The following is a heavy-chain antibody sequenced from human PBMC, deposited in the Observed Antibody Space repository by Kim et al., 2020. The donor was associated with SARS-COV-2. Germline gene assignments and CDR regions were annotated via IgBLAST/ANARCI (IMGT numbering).Heavy chain of an antibody. V-gene: IGHV4-39*01. CDR2: IFYDGNT. D-gene: IGHD3-22*01. CDR3: SRAGYASSLFLTWFDP. Sequence: SETLSLPCAVSGFSISSPNYYWGWLRQPPGKGLEWIGSIFYDGNTYYKSCLKSRLTVSIDTSKNQVSLKLSSVTASDTAVYYFSRAGYASSLFLTWFDPW. J-gene: IGHJ5*02. CDR1: GFSISSPNYY.